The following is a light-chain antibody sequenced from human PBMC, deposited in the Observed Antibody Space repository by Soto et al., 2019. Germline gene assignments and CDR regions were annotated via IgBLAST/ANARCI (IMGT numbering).Light chain of an antibody. V-gene: IGLV1-40*01. J-gene: IGLJ3*02. CDR2: GNR. CDR1: NFNLGAGYD. CDR3: QAYDYSLTAFV. Sequence: QSVLTQPPSVSGAPGQRVTISCTGNNFNLGAGYDVHWYQQLPGAAPKLVVFGNRNRPSGVPERFSGSKSGTSASLAITGPQAEDEADYYCQAYDYSLTAFVFGGGTKLTVL.